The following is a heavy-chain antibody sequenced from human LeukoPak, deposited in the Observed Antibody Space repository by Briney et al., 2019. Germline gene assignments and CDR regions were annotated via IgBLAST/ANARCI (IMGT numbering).Heavy chain of an antibody. J-gene: IGHJ4*02. D-gene: IGHD3-3*01. Sequence: EASVKVSCKASGYTFTSHDVNWLRQATGQGLEWMGWINPNSGVTKYAQKFQGRVSMTRDMSISTAYMELSSLRSDDTAVYYCARDISTTVRFLQYYWGQGTLVTVSS. V-gene: IGHV1-2*02. CDR3: ARDISTTVRFLQYY. CDR2: INPNSGVT. CDR1: GYTFTSHD.